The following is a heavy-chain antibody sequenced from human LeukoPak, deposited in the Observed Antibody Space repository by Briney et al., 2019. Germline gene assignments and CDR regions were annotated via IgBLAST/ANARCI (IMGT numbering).Heavy chain of an antibody. V-gene: IGHV4-38-2*01. CDR1: GYSISSGYY. Sequence: PSETLSLTCAVSGYSISSGYYWGWIRQPPGKGLEWIGGIYHSGSTYYNPSLKSRVTISVDTSKNQFSLKLSSVTAADTAVYYCASLDYDFWSGYSGRFDPWGQGTLVTVSS. CDR3: ASLDYDFWSGYSGRFDP. CDR2: IYHSGST. J-gene: IGHJ5*02. D-gene: IGHD3-3*01.